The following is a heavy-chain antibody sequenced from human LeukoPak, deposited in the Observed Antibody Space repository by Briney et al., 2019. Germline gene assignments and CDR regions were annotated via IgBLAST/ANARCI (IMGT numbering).Heavy chain of an antibody. Sequence: QPGGSLRLSCAASGLAFSNYNMNWVRQAPGKGLEWVSYISSSSHSIYYADSVKGRFTVSRDNAKNSLYLQMNSLRAEDTAVYYCARGPGAIDYWGQGTLVTVSS. D-gene: IGHD3-10*01. CDR3: ARGPGAIDY. CDR1: GLAFSNYN. J-gene: IGHJ4*02. CDR2: ISSSSHSI. V-gene: IGHV3-48*04.